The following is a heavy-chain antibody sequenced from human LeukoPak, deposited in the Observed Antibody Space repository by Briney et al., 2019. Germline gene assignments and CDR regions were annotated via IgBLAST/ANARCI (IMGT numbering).Heavy chain of an antibody. Sequence: GGSLRLSCTVSGFTVSSNSMSWVRQAPGKGLEWVSDISRSSTTIYYADSVKGRFTISRDNAKNSLYLQVNSLRAEDTAVYYCARDSNYYDSSGPGGYWGQGTLVTVSS. V-gene: IGHV3-48*01. J-gene: IGHJ4*02. CDR2: ISRSSTTI. CDR1: GFTVSSNS. CDR3: ARDSNYYDSSGPGGY. D-gene: IGHD3-22*01.